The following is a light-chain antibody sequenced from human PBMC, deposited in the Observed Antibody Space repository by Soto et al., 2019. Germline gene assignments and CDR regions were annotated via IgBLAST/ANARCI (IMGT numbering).Light chain of an antibody. J-gene: IGKJ4*01. V-gene: IGKV3-11*01. CDR3: QQRTIWPPT. CDR2: DAI. Sequence: VVLTQSPVTLSFSPGERATLSCRASLSIGTYLTWYQQKPGQAPRLLIYDAISRATGIPARFSGSGSGTDFTLTISSLEPGDIAGYYCQQRTIWPPTFGGGTKLEI. CDR1: LSIGTY.